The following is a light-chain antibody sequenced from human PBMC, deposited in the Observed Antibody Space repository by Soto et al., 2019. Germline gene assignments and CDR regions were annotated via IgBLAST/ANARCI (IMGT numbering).Light chain of an antibody. V-gene: IGKV3-20*01. CDR3: QQYGSLLPGLT. Sequence: EIVLTQSPGTLSLSPGERATLSCRASQSVRSSHLAWYQQKPGQAPRLLIYGASSRATGIPDRFSGSGSGTDFTLTISRLEAEDFAVYYCQQYGSLLPGLTFGGGTKVEIK. J-gene: IGKJ4*01. CDR1: QSVRSSH. CDR2: GAS.